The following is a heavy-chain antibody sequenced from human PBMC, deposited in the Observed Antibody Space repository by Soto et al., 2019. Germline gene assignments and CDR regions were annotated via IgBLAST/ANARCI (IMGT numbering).Heavy chain of an antibody. J-gene: IGHJ5*02. CDR1: GFSLSTTGLG. Sequence: QITLKESGPTLVKPTQTLTLTCSFSGFSLSTTGLGVGWIRQPPGKALEWLALIYWNDDKRYSPSLKSRLTITKDTSKNQLVLTMTNMDPVDTATYYCAHRPGTGTTRNCFDPWGQGTLVTVSS. D-gene: IGHD1-7*01. CDR3: AHRPGTGTTRNCFDP. V-gene: IGHV2-5*01. CDR2: IYWNDDK.